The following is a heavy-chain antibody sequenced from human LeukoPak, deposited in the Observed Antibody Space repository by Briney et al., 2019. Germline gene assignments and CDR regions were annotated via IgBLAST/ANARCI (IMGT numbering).Heavy chain of an antibody. J-gene: IGHJ4*02. D-gene: IGHD3-22*01. CDR1: GGSFSSYA. CDR3: ARDLTSYYYDNNGAFDF. V-gene: IGHV1-69*04. CDR2: IIPILDTP. Sequence: ASVKVSCKASGGSFSSYAINWVRQAPGQGLEWMGRIIPILDTPNYAQKFQGRVTITADKSTSTAYMELSSLRSEDTAVYYCARDLTSYYYDNNGAFDFWGQGTLVTVSS.